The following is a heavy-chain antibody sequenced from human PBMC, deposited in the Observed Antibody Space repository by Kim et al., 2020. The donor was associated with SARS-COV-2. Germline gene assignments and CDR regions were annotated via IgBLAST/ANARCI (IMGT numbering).Heavy chain of an antibody. J-gene: IGHJ4*02. CDR1: GFTFSSYS. Sequence: GGSLRLSFAASGFTFSSYSMNWVRQAPGKGLEWVSYISSSSSTIYYADSVKGRFTISRDNAKNSLYLQMNSLRDEDTAVYYCARESKSHFDWLLYYFDYWGQGTLVTVSS. D-gene: IGHD3-9*01. V-gene: IGHV3-48*02. CDR3: ARESKSHFDWLLYYFDY. CDR2: ISSSSSTI.